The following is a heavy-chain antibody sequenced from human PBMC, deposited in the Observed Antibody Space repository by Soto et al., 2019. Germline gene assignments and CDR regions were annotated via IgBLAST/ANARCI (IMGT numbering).Heavy chain of an antibody. J-gene: IGHJ6*02. V-gene: IGHV6-1*01. CDR3: ARDVLVRGVIITGNYYYGMDV. D-gene: IGHD3-10*01. Sequence: SQTLSLTCAISGDSVSSNSAAWNWIRQSPSRGLEWLGRTYYRSKWYNDYAVSVKSRITINPDTSKNQFSLQLNSVTPEDTAVYYCARDVLVRGVIITGNYYYGMDVWGQGTTVT. CDR2: TYYRSKWYN. CDR1: GDSVSSNSAA.